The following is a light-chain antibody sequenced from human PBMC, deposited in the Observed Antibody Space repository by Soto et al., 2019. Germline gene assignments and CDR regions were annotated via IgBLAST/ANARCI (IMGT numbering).Light chain of an antibody. V-gene: IGKV3-15*01. CDR3: QQYNNWPREGYT. CDR2: GAS. J-gene: IGKJ2*01. CDR1: QSVSSN. Sequence: EIVMTQSPATLSVSPGERATLSCRASQSVSSNLAWYQQKPGQAPRLLIYGASTRATGIPARFSGSGSGTEFTLTISSLQSEYFAVYYCQQYNNWPREGYTFGQGTKLEIK.